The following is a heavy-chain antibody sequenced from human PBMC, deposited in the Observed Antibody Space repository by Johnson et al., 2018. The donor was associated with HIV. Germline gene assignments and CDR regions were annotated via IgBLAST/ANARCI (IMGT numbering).Heavy chain of an antibody. J-gene: IGHJ3*02. CDR1: GFTFDDYA. Sequence: VQLVESGGGLVQPGRSLRLSCAASGFTFDDYAMHWVRQAPGKGLEWVSGISWNSGSIGYADSVKGRFTISRDNAKNSLYLQMNSLRAEDTALYYCARDPLHFDAFDIWGQGTMVTVSS. V-gene: IGHV3-9*01. CDR3: ARDPLHFDAFDI. D-gene: IGHD4-11*01. CDR2: ISWNSGSI.